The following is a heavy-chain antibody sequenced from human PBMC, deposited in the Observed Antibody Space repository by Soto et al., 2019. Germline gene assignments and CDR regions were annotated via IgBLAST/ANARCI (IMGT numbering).Heavy chain of an antibody. CDR2: TYYRSKWYN. D-gene: IGHD6-13*01. V-gene: IGHV6-1*01. CDR1: GDSVSSNSAA. Sequence: SQTLSLTCAISGDSVSSNSAAWNWIRQSPSRGLEWLGRTYYRSKWYNDYAVSVKSRITINPDTSKNQFSLQLNSVTPEDTAVYYCVRAKQQLIHLNYYYGMDVWGQGTTVTV. CDR3: VRAKQQLIHLNYYYGMDV. J-gene: IGHJ6*02.